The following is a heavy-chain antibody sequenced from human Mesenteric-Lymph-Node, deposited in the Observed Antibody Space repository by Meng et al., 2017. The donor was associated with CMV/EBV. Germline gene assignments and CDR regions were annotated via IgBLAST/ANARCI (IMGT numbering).Heavy chain of an antibody. CDR2: INHSGST. D-gene: IGHD3-10*01. J-gene: IGHJ4*02. Sequence: FSGYYWSWIRQPPGKGLEWIGEINHSGSTNYNPSLKSRVTISVDTSKNQFSLKLSSVIAADTAVYYCAREKHGSGSYYLRFFWGPVDYWGQGTLVTVSS. CDR3: AREKHGSGSYYLRFFWGPVDY. V-gene: IGHV4-34*01. CDR1: FSGYY.